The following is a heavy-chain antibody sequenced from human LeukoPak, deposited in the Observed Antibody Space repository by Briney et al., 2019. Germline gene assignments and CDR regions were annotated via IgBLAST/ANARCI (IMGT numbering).Heavy chain of an antibody. Sequence: ASVKVSCKASGYTFTDYFMHWVRQAPGQGLEWMGWINPHSGGTNYAQKFQGRVTMTRDTSISTAYVELNRLRSDDTAVYYCARGGLPAFYYYMDVWGKGTTVTVSS. CDR3: ARGGLPAFYYYMDV. J-gene: IGHJ6*03. CDR1: GYTFTDYF. V-gene: IGHV1-2*02. CDR2: INPHSGGT. D-gene: IGHD1-26*01.